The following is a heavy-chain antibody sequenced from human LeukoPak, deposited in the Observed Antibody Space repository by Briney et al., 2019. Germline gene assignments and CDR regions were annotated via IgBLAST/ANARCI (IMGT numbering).Heavy chain of an antibody. V-gene: IGHV1-46*01. Sequence: GASVKVSCKASGYTFTSYYMHWVRQAPGQGPEWMGIINPSGGSTSYAQKFQGRVTMTRDTSTSTVYMELSSLRSEDTAGYYCARGRLSYNYYMDVWGKGTTVTVSS. CDR1: GYTFTSYY. CDR3: ARGRLSYNYYMDV. J-gene: IGHJ6*03. CDR2: INPSGGST.